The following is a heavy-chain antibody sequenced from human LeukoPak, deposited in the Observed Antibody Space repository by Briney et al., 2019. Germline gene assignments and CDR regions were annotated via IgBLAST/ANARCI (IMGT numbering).Heavy chain of an antibody. V-gene: IGHV3-30*03. J-gene: IGHJ4*02. CDR1: GIPFNSHG. Sequence: GGALRLSFVASGIPFNSHGMHWVRPAPGKGTGGVAVIAADGGVKHYADSVKGRFTLSRDNSKNTLHLQMNSLSVEDTAVYYCAREATWGQWYFDHWGQGTPVTVSS. CDR2: IAADGGVK. CDR3: AREATWGQWYFDH. D-gene: IGHD6-19*01.